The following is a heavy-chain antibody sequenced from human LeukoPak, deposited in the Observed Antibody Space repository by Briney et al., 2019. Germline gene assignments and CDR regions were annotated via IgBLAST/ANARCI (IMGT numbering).Heavy chain of an antibody. Sequence: PSETLSLTCTVSGGSISSYYWSWLRQPAGKGLEWIGRISTSGTTNYNPSLKSRVTMSVDTSKNQFSLKLTSVTAADTAVYYCARGATINSLIFDYWGLGTLVTVSS. CDR3: ARGATINSLIFDY. D-gene: IGHD1-26*01. CDR2: ISTSGTT. CDR1: GGSISSYY. J-gene: IGHJ4*02. V-gene: IGHV4-4*07.